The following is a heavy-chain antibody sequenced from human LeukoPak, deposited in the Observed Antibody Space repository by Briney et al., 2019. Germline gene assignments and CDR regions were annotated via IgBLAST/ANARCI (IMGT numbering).Heavy chain of an antibody. CDR1: GYTFTSYG. D-gene: IGHD3-10*01. CDR2: ISAYNGNT. CDR3: ARATTYGSGSYEVFDY. V-gene: IGHV1-18*01. Sequence: ASVKVSCKASGYTFTSYGIGWVRQAPGQGLEWMGWISAYNGNTNYAQKLQGRVTMTTDTSTSTAYMELRSLRSDDTAVYYCARATTYGSGSYEVFDYWGQGTLVTVPS. J-gene: IGHJ4*02.